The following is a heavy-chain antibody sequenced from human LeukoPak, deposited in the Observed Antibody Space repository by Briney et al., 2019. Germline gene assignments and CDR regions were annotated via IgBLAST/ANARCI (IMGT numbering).Heavy chain of an antibody. CDR3: ARGRGGLSSSSDY. V-gene: IGHV3-48*01. D-gene: IGHD6-6*01. CDR2: ISSSSSAI. J-gene: IGHJ4*02. CDR1: GFTFSSYS. Sequence: PGGSLRLSCAASGFTFSSYSMNWVRQAPGRGLEWVSYISSSSSAIYYADSVKGRFTISRDNGKNSLYLQMNSLRAEDTAVYYCARGRGGLSSSSDYWGQGTLVTVSS.